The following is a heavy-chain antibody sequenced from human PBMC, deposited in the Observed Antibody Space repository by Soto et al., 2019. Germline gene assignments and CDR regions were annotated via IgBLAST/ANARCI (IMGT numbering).Heavy chain of an antibody. CDR1: GGTFSSYA. Sequence: SVKVSCKASGGTFSSYAISWVRQAPGQGLEWMGGIIPIFGTADYAQKFQGRVTITADESTSTAYMELSSLRSEDTAVYYCARHDCISTSCYYYYYYSMDVWGQGTTVTV. CDR3: ARHDCISTSCYYYYYYSMDV. V-gene: IGHV1-69*13. CDR2: IIPIFGTA. J-gene: IGHJ6*02. D-gene: IGHD2-2*01.